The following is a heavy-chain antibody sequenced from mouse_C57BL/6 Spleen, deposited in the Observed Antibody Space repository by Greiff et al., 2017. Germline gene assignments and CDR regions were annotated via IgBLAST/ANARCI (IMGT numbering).Heavy chain of an antibody. D-gene: IGHD2-13*01. CDR3: ANYDDYAWFGY. Sequence: EVKLMESGGGLVKPGGSLKLSCAASGFTFSDYGMHWVRQAPEKGLEWVAYISSGSGTTYYADTVKGRFTISRDNAKNTLFLQMTSLKSEDTAVYYCANYDDYAWFGYWGQRTLVSVSS. V-gene: IGHV5-17*01. CDR2: ISSGSGTT. CDR1: GFTFSDYG. J-gene: IGHJ3*01.